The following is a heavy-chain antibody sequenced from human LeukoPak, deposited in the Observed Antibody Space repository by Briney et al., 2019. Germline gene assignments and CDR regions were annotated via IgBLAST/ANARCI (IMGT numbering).Heavy chain of an antibody. J-gene: IGHJ3*02. V-gene: IGHV1-2*06. Sequence: ASVKVSCKASGYTFTGYYMHWLRQAPGQGLEWMGRINPNSDGTNYAQKFQGTVTMTRDTSISTAYMELSRLRSDDMAVYYCARRPIKPRTYYYDSSGYYLPKDAFDIWGQGTMVTVSS. CDR1: GYTFTGYY. CDR2: INPNSDGT. D-gene: IGHD3-22*01. CDR3: ARRPIKPRTYYYDSSGYYLPKDAFDI.